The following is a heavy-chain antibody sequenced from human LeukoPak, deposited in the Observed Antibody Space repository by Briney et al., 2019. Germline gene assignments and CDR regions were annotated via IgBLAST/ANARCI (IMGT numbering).Heavy chain of an antibody. J-gene: IGHJ3*02. Sequence: ASVKVSCKASGYTFTGYYMHWVRQAPGQGLEWMGWINPNSGGTNYAQKFQGWVTMTRDTSISTAYMELSRLRSDDTAVYYCAREGGDYYDSSGYYYRPAFDIWGQGTMVTVSS. D-gene: IGHD3-22*01. CDR1: GYTFTGYY. V-gene: IGHV1-2*04. CDR2: INPNSGGT. CDR3: AREGGDYYDSSGYYYRPAFDI.